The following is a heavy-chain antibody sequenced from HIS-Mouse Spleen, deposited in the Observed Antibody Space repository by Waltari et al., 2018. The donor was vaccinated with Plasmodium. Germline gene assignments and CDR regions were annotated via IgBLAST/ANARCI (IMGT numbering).Heavy chain of an antibody. J-gene: IGHJ2*01. CDR1: GGSFSGYY. V-gene: IGHV4-34*01. CDR2: INQSGST. D-gene: IGHD3-10*01. CDR3: ARGRVLGTSSGYFDL. Sequence: QVQLQQWGAGLLKPSETLSLTCAVYGGSFSGYYWAGIRQPPGKGLEWIGEINQSGSTNYNPSLKSRVTISVDTSKNQFSLKLSSVTAADTAVYYCARGRVLGTSSGYFDLWGRGTLVTVSS.